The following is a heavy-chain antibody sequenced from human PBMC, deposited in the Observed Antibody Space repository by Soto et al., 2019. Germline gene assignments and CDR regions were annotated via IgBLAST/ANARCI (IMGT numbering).Heavy chain of an antibody. CDR2: ISWNSGSI. Sequence: GGSLRLSCAASGFTFDDYAMHWVRQAPGKGLEWVSGISWNSGSIGYADSVKGRFTISRDNAKNSLYLQMNSLRAEDTALYYCAKGPPERHYYDSSGYMAFDPWGQGTLVTVSS. CDR3: AKGPPERHYYDSSGYMAFDP. CDR1: GFTFDDYA. V-gene: IGHV3-9*01. J-gene: IGHJ5*02. D-gene: IGHD3-22*01.